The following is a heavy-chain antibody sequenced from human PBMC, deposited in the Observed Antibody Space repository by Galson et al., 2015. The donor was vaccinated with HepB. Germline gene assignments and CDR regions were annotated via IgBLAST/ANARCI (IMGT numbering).Heavy chain of an antibody. D-gene: IGHD2-2*01. J-gene: IGHJ6*04. V-gene: IGHV1-18*01. CDR2: ITAYSGNT. Sequence: QSGAGVKQPGASVKVSCKPSGYTFTSYGITWVRQAPGQGLEWMGLITAYSGNTIYAQKLQGRLTMTTDTSTSTAYMELRSLRSDDTAVYYCARGGHSTPMDVWGKGTTVTVSS. CDR1: GYTFTSYG. CDR3: ARGGHSTPMDV.